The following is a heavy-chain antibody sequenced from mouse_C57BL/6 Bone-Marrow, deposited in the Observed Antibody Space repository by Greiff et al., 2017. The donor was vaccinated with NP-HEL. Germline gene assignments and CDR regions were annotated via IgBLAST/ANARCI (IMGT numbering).Heavy chain of an antibody. Sequence: DVKLVESGGGLVKPGGSLKLSCAASGFTFSSYAMSWVRQTPEKRLEWVATISDGGSYTYYPDNVKGRFTISRDNAKNNLYLQMSHLKSEDTAMYYCARDHYGSSYGGFAYWGQGTLVTVSA. CDR1: GFTFSSYA. V-gene: IGHV5-4*01. D-gene: IGHD1-1*01. J-gene: IGHJ3*01. CDR2: ISDGGSYT. CDR3: ARDHYGSSYGGFAY.